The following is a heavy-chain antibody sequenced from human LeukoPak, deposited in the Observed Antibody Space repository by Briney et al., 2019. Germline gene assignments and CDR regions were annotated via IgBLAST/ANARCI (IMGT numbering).Heavy chain of an antibody. CDR2: ISTSSRYI. CDR1: GFTLSTFD. V-gene: IGHV3-21*06. J-gene: IGHJ5*02. D-gene: IGHD2-2*01. CDR3: ARADCSGSTCYLRHSWFDP. Sequence: GGSLRLSCAASGFTLSTFDMNWVRQAPGKGLEWVSSISTSSRYIYYRDSVKGRFTISRDDARNSLYLQMNSLTVEDTAVYYCARADCSGSTCYLRHSWFDPWGQGTLVTVSS.